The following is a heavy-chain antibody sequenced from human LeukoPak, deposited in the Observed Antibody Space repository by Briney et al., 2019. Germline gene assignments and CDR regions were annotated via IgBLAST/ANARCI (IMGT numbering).Heavy chain of an antibody. V-gene: IGHV4-38-2*02. CDR2: MYHSGST. CDR3: ARGSKKTYYYDSSGYMAFDI. CDR1: GYSISSGYY. Sequence: SETLSLTCTVSGYSISSGYYWGWIRQPPGKGLEWIGSMYHSGSTYYNPSLKSRVSISVDTSKNQFSLKLSSVTAADTAVYYCARGSKKTYYYDSSGYMAFDIWGQGTMVTVSS. J-gene: IGHJ3*02. D-gene: IGHD3-22*01.